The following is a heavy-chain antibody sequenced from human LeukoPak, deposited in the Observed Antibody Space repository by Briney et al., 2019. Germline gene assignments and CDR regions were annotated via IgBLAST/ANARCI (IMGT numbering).Heavy chain of an antibody. V-gene: IGHV1-69*01. Sequence: PRASVTVSCKASGGTFSSYAISWVRQAPGQGLEWMGGIIPIFGTANYAQKFQGRVTITADESTSTAYMELSSLRSEDTAVYYCARDAGYCSSSTSCLNWFDPWGQGTLVTVSS. J-gene: IGHJ5*02. D-gene: IGHD2-2*01. CDR3: ARDAGYCSSSTSCLNWFDP. CDR2: IIPIFGTA. CDR1: GGTFSSYA.